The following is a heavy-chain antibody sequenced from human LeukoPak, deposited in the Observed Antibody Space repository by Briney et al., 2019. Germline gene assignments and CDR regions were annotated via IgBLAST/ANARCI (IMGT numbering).Heavy chain of an antibody. Sequence: PGGSLRLSCAASGFTFDDYGMSWVRQAPGKGLEWVSGINWNGDRTGYADSVRGRFTISRDNAKNSLYLQMNSLRVEDTALYYCARKGYYGSGTYLDYWGQGTLVTVSS. D-gene: IGHD3-10*01. V-gene: IGHV3-20*04. CDR3: ARKGYYGSGTYLDY. CDR1: GFTFDDYG. J-gene: IGHJ4*02. CDR2: INWNGDRT.